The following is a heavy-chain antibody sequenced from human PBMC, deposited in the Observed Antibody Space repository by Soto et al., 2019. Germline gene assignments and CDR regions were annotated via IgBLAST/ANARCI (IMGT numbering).Heavy chain of an antibody. V-gene: IGHV1-18*01. CDR3: ARWGCSSTSCYRDFDY. Sequence: VQLVQSGAEVKKPGASVKVSCKASGYTFTSYGISWVRQAPGQGLEWMGWISAYNGNTNYAQKLQGRVTMTTDTSTRTADMERRSLRWDETAVYYCARWGCSSTSCYRDFDYWGQGTLVTVSS. CDR1: GYTFTSYG. J-gene: IGHJ4*02. D-gene: IGHD2-2*02. CDR2: ISAYNGNT.